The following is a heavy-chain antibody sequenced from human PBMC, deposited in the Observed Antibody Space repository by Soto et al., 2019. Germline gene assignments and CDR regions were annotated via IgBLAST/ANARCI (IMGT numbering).Heavy chain of an antibody. V-gene: IGHV1-3*01. CDR1: GCTFTSYA. CDR3: ASYGSGSYYYGMDV. CDR2: INAGNGNT. D-gene: IGHD3-10*01. J-gene: IGHJ6*02. Sequence: ASVKVSCKASGCTFTSYAMHWVRQAPGQRLEWMGWINAGNGNTKYSQKFQGRVTITRDTSASTAYMELSSLRYEDTAVYYCASYGSGSYYYGMDVWGQGTTVTVSS.